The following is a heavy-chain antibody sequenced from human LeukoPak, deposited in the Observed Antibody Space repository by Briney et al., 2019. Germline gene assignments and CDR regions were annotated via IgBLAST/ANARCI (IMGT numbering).Heavy chain of an antibody. CDR3: ARRPTGSYWLAY. Sequence: PSETLSLTCTVSGGSISGFYWSWIRQSPGKGLEWIGYIYYSGSTDYNPSLKSRVTMSVDTSKNHLSLKLSSVTAADTAVYYCARRPTGSYWLAYWGQGTLVTVSS. CDR2: IYYSGST. J-gene: IGHJ4*02. D-gene: IGHD1-26*01. CDR1: GGSISGFY. V-gene: IGHV4-59*08.